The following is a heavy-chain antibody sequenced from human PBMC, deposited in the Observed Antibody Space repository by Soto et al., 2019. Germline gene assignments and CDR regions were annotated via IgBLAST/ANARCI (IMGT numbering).Heavy chain of an antibody. D-gene: IGHD3-22*01. Sequence: SVKVSCKASGGTFSSYAISWVRQAPGQGLEWMGGNIPIFGTANYAQKFQGRVTITADESTSTAYMELSSLRSEDTAVYYCARSFVRYYYDSSGHHFDYWGQGTLVTVSS. CDR1: GGTFSSYA. CDR3: ARSFVRYYYDSSGHHFDY. CDR2: NIPIFGTA. J-gene: IGHJ4*02. V-gene: IGHV1-69*13.